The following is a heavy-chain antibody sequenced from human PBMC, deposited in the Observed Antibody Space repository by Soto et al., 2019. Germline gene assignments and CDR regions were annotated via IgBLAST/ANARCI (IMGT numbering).Heavy chain of an antibody. CDR1: GGTFSNYA. D-gene: IGHD5-12*01. J-gene: IGHJ4*02. Sequence: SVKVSCKASGGTFSNYAINWVRQAPGQGLEWMGGIIPLFCTANYAQKFQGRVTITADESTSTAYLDLSSLRSEDTAVYYCARPVEMATISRSYLFYWGQGTLVTVSS. V-gene: IGHV1-69*13. CDR2: IIPLFCTA. CDR3: ARPVEMATISRSYLFY.